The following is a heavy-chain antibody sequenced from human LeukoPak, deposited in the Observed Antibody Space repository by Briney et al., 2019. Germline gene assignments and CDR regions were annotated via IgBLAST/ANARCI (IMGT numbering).Heavy chain of an antibody. Sequence: PSETLSLTCTVSGGSISSGSYYWSWIRQPAGKGLEWIGRVYSSGSTNYNPSLKSRVSISVDTSKNQFSLKLSSVTAADTAVYYCARELGGYDVSFDYWGQGTLVTVSS. J-gene: IGHJ4*02. CDR1: GGSISSGSYY. CDR2: VYSSGST. D-gene: IGHD5-12*01. CDR3: ARELGGYDVSFDY. V-gene: IGHV4-61*10.